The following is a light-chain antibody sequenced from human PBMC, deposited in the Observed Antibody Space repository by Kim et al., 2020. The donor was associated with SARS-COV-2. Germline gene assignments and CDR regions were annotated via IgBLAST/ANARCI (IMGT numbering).Light chain of an antibody. CDR3: SSRDSSGYQHV. J-gene: IGLJ1*01. V-gene: IGLV3-19*01. CDR1: SLRTNY. Sequence: SSELTQDPAVSVALGQTVRITCQGDSLRTNYASWYQQKPRQAPLLVIYGKNNRPSGIPDRFAGSSSGSTASLTITGAQAEDEADYYCSSRDSSGYQHVFGTGTKVTVL. CDR2: GKN.